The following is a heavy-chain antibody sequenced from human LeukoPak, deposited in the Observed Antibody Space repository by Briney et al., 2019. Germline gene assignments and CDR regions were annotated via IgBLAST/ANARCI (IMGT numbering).Heavy chain of an antibody. CDR3: AKDQTIQGYYFDS. Sequence: PGGSLRLSCAASGFAFSSYAMTWVRQAPGKGLEWVSGISDSGGTTYYADSVKGRFTISRDNSKNTLYLQMNSLRAEDTAVYYCAKDQTIQGYYFDSWGQGTLVTVSS. CDR2: ISDSGGTT. V-gene: IGHV3-23*01. J-gene: IGHJ4*02. CDR1: GFAFSSYA.